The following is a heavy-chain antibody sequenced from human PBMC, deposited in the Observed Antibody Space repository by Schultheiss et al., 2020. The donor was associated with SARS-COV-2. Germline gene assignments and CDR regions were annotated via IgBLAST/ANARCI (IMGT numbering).Heavy chain of an antibody. D-gene: IGHD3-10*01. CDR1: GFTTNIYD. CDR3: VKDDYYYYGSGSYAGYFDY. Sequence: GGSLRLSCAASGFTTNIYDMSWVRQAPGKGLVWVSRINSDGSSTSYADSVKGRFTISRDNAKNTLYLQMNSLRAEDTAVYYCVKDDYYYYGSGSYAGYFDYWGQGTLVTVSS. CDR2: INSDGSST. V-gene: IGHV3-74*01. J-gene: IGHJ4*02.